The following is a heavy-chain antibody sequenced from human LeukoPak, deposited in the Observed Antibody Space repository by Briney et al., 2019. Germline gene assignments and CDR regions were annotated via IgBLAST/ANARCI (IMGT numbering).Heavy chain of an antibody. D-gene: IGHD2-2*01. J-gene: IGHJ4*02. Sequence: SETLSLTCTVSGGSISGYYWSWIRQPPGKGLEWIGYIYYSGSTNYNPSLKSRVTISVDTSKNQFSLKLSSVTAADTAVYYCARLPGPYFDYWGQGTQVTVSS. CDR2: IYYSGST. CDR1: GGSISGYY. CDR3: ARLPGPYFDY. V-gene: IGHV4-59*01.